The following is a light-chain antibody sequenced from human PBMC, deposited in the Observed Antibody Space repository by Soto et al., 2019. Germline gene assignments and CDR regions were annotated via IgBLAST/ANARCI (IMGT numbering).Light chain of an antibody. CDR2: GIS. J-gene: IGKJ2*01. CDR1: QTISNN. CDR3: QQYNNLPLT. Sequence: EVVMTQSAATLSVSPGERVTLSCRASQTISNNLAWYRKKPGQAPSLLIYGISTRATGLPARFSGSGSGTEFTLTISSLQSDDCALYYCQQYNNLPLTFGQGTKLEIK. V-gene: IGKV3D-15*01.